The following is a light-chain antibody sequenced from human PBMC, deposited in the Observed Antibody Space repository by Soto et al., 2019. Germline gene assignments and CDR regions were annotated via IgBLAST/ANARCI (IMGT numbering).Light chain of an antibody. V-gene: IGLV1-40*01. CDR2: GHY. Sequence: QSVLTQPPSVSGAPGQTVSISCTGSSFNIGAGYDVHWYQQFPGSAPKILIFGHYNRPSGVPDRFSGSKSGATVFLAITGLQAEDEADYYCQSFDGRLVNWVFGGGTQLTVL. CDR3: QSFDGRLVNWV. CDR1: SFNIGAGYD. J-gene: IGLJ3*02.